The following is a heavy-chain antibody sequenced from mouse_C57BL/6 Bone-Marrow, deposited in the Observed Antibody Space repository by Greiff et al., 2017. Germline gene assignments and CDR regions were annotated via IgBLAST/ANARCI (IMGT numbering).Heavy chain of an antibody. CDR2: IHPSDSDT. V-gene: IGHV1-74*01. CDR3: ATLLRYPWFAY. J-gene: IGHJ3*01. CDR1: GYTFTSYW. D-gene: IGHD1-1*01. Sequence: VQLQQPGAELVKPGASVKVSCKASGYTFTSYWMHWVQQRPGQGLEWIGRIHPSDSDTNYNQKFKGQATFTVDKTSSTAYMQLSSLTSEDSAVYYCATLLRYPWFAYWGQGTLVTVSA.